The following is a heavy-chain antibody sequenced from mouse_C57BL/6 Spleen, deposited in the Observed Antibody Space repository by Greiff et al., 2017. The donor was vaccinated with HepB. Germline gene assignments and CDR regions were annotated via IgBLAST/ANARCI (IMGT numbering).Heavy chain of an antibody. V-gene: IGHV1-58*01. D-gene: IGHD2-3*01. Sequence: VQLQQPGAELVRPGSSVKMSCKTSGYTFTSYGINWVKQRPGQGLEWIGYIYIGNGYTEYNEKFKGKATLTSDTSSSKAYMQLSSLTSEDSAIYFCARCDGYRYWYFDVWGTGTTVTVSS. CDR2: IYIGNGYT. CDR1: GYTFTSYG. CDR3: ARCDGYRYWYFDV. J-gene: IGHJ1*03.